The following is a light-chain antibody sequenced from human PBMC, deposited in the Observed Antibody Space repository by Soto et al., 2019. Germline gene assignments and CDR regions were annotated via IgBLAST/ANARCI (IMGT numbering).Light chain of an antibody. CDR3: QQYDDWLRLT. J-gene: IGKJ4*01. CDR1: QSFNIY. CDR2: GAT. Sequence: EVVLTQFQATLSVSPGERATPSWRASQSFNIYLAWYQQKPGQAPRLLIFGATYRATGIPARFSGSGSGTEFNITISSLQSEDCGLYFCQQYDDWLRLTFGGGTKVDI. V-gene: IGKV3D-15*01.